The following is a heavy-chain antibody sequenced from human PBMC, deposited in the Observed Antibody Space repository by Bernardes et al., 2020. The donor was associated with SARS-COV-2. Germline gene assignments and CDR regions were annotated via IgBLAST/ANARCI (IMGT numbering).Heavy chain of an antibody. V-gene: IGHV3-33*01. CDR2: IWYDGSNK. J-gene: IGHJ6*02. CDR3: ARGSDQRATIFGVVIYGYYGMDV. CDR1: GFTFSSYG. Sequence: GGSLRLSCAASGFTFSSYGMHWVRQAPGKGLEWVAVIWYDGSNKYYADSVKGRFTISRDNSKNTLYLQMNSLRAEDTAVYYCARGSDQRATIFGVVIYGYYGMDVWGQGTTVTVSS. D-gene: IGHD3-3*01.